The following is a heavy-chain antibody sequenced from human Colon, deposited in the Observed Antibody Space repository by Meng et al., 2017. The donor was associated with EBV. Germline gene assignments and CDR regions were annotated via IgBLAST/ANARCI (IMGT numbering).Heavy chain of an antibody. J-gene: IGHJ4*02. CDR1: GYTFASYG. Sequence: VPLLQSGGEVQKPGASVRVSCEASGYTFASYGISWLRQAPGQGLEWMGWFVNNVDTYSAQKFQGRVTMTTDTHTSTAFMELRSLRSDDTAVYYCARGTPGRSYSDYWGQGTLVTVSS. CDR2: FVNNVDT. V-gene: IGHV1-18*01. D-gene: IGHD3-10*01. CDR3: ARGTPGRSYSDY.